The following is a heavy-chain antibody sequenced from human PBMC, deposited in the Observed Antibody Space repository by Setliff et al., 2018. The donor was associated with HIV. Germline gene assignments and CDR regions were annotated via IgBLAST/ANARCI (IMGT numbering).Heavy chain of an antibody. CDR1: GYTFTSYG. D-gene: IGHD3-22*01. CDR2: ISAYNGNT. J-gene: IGHJ4*02. CDR3: ARDVRYYDGSGTRDY. Sequence: ASVKVSCKASGYTFTSYGISWVRQAPGQGLEWMGWISAYNGNTNYAQKLQGRVTMTTDTSTSTAYMELRSLRSDDTAVYYCARDVRYYDGSGTRDYWGQGTLVTVSS. V-gene: IGHV1-18*01.